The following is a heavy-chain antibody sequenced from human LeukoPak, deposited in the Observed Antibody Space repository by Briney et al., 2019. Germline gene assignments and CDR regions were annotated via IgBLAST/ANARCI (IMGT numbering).Heavy chain of an antibody. CDR3: ARVVVPAAIGDYYYYMDV. CDR1: GYTFTSYD. CDR2: MNPNSGNT. V-gene: IGHV1-8*01. Sequence: ASVKVSCKASGYTFTSYDINWARQATGQGLEWMGWMNPNSGNTGYAQKFQGRVTMTRNTSISTAYMELSSLRSEDTAVYYCARVVVPAAIGDYYYYMDVWGKGTTVTVSS. J-gene: IGHJ6*03. D-gene: IGHD2-2*01.